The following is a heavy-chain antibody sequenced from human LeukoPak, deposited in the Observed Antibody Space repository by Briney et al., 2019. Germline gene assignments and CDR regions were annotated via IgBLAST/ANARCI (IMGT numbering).Heavy chain of an antibody. V-gene: IGHV3-21*01. D-gene: IGHD6-13*01. Sequence: GGSLRLSCAASGFTFSSYSMNWVRQAPGKGLEWVSSISSSSSYIYYADSVKGRFTISRDNAKNSLYLQMNSLRAEDTAVYYCARGSPYSSSWWEGNFDYWGQGTLVTVSS. CDR1: GFTFSSYS. CDR2: ISSSSSYI. CDR3: ARGSPYSSSWWEGNFDY. J-gene: IGHJ4*02.